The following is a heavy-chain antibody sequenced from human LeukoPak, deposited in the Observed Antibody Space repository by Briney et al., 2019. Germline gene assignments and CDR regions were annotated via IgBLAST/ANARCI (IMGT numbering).Heavy chain of an antibody. D-gene: IGHD2-21*02. J-gene: IGHJ3*02. CDR2: ISTSTGNT. CDR3: ARDNAYCGGDCYPLDAFDI. CDR1: NYPFTLFD. Sequence: ASVKVSCKPSNYPFTLFDIQWVRQAPGRALEWLGWISTSTGNTDYSQKLQGRVTITTDTSTTTAYMELRSLRSDDTAVYYCARDNAYCGGDCYPLDAFDIWGQGTMVTVSS. V-gene: IGHV1-18*01.